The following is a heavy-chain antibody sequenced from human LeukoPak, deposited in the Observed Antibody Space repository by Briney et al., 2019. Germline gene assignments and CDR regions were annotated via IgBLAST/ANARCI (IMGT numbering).Heavy chain of an antibody. CDR1: GGSISSGTYY. J-gene: IGHJ5*02. D-gene: IGHD3-22*01. CDR2: IYYSGST. Sequence: SETLSLTCTVSGGSISSGTYYWAWIRQPPGKGLEWIGSIYYSGSTYYNPSLKSRVTISVDTSKNQFSLKLSSVTAADTAVYYCARQLDSSGYFAWFDPWGQGTLVTVSS. V-gene: IGHV4-39*01. CDR3: ARQLDSSGYFAWFDP.